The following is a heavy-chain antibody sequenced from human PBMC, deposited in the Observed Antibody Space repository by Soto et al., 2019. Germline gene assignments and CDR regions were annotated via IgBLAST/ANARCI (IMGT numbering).Heavy chain of an antibody. D-gene: IGHD2-15*01. CDR3: ARISSLYYYYGMDV. Sequence: SAPTLVNPTQTLTLTCTFSGFSLSTSGMCVSWIRQPPGRALEWLALIDWDDDKYYSTSLKTRLTISKDTSKNQVVLTMTNMDPVDTATYYCARISSLYYYYGMDVWGQGTTVTVSS. CDR1: GFSLSTSGMC. J-gene: IGHJ6*02. V-gene: IGHV2-70*01. CDR2: IDWDDDK.